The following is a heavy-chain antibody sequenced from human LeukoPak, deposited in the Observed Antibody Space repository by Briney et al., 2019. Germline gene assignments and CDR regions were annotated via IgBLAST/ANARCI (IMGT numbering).Heavy chain of an antibody. Sequence: PSETLSLTCTVSGGSISSSSYYWGWIRQPPGKGLEWIGSIYYSGSTYYNPSLKSRVTISVDTSKNQFSLKLSSVTAADTAVYYCARVPIGRLRLPNYFDYWGQGTLVTVSS. V-gene: IGHV4-39*07. D-gene: IGHD5-12*01. CDR2: IYYSGST. CDR1: GGSISSSSYY. J-gene: IGHJ4*02. CDR3: ARVPIGRLRLPNYFDY.